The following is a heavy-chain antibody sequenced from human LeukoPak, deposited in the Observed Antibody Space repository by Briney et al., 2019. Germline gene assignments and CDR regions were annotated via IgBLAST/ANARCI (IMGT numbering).Heavy chain of an antibody. Sequence: SETLSLTCAVYGGSFSGYYWSWIRQPPGKGLEWIGEINHSGSTNYNPSLKSRVTISVGTSKDQFSLKLSSVTAADTAVYYCARVWSSSWGQGTLVTVSS. J-gene: IGHJ4*02. D-gene: IGHD6-13*01. CDR1: GGSFSGYY. V-gene: IGHV4-34*01. CDR2: INHSGST. CDR3: ARVWSSS.